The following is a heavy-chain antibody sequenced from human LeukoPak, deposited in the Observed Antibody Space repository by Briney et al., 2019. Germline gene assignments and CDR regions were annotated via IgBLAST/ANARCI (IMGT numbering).Heavy chain of an antibody. D-gene: IGHD3-10*01. V-gene: IGHV4-4*07. CDR2: ISGSGST. J-gene: IGHJ5*02. Sequence: SGTLSLTCTVSGGSINSYWSWMRQPAGKGLEWIGRISGSGSTTYNPSLKSRLSISIDTSKNQFSLKLMSVTAADTAVYYCARDSGTTGEVKFDPWGQGTLVTVSS. CDR1: GGSINSY. CDR3: ARDSGTTGEVKFDP.